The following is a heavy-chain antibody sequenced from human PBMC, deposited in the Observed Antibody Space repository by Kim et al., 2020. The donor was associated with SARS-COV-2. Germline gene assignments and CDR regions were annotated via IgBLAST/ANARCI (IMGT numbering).Heavy chain of an antibody. D-gene: IGHD6-13*01. CDR1: GFIFSDYA. CDR3: ARDLMAAAVNYYYGMDV. Sequence: GGSRRLSCAASGFIFSDYAMHWVRQAPGKGLEWVAVISYDGSNKYYADSVKGRFTISRDNSKSTLYLQMNSLRAEDTAVYYCARDLMAAAVNYYYGMDVWGQGTTVTVSS. J-gene: IGHJ6*02. CDR2: ISYDGSNK. V-gene: IGHV3-30*04.